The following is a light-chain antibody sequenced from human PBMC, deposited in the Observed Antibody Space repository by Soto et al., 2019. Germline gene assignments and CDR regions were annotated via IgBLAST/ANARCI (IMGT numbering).Light chain of an antibody. CDR3: ASYTTSSTYV. V-gene: IGLV2-14*01. Sequence: QSALTQPASGSGSPGQSIAISCTGTSSDVGGYSYVSWYQQQPGKAPILVISDVSNRPSGVSDRFSGSKSGNTASLTISGLQTEDEADYYCASYTTSSTYVFGTGTKLTVL. J-gene: IGLJ1*01. CDR1: SSDVGGYSY. CDR2: DVS.